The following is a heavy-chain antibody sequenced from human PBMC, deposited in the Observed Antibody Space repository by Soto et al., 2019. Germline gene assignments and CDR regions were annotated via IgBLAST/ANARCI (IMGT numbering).Heavy chain of an antibody. V-gene: IGHV1-18*04. CDR2: ISGYSANT. Sequence: QIHLVQSGAELKKPGASVKVSCKASGYTFTIFGISWVRQAPGQGLEWMGWISGYSANTPYAHKVQGRVSMTTDTSTNTAYMELRSLRSDDTAVYYCARGTGDLAYWGQGTLVTVSS. CDR3: ARGTGDLAY. J-gene: IGHJ4*02. D-gene: IGHD7-27*01. CDR1: GYTFTIFG.